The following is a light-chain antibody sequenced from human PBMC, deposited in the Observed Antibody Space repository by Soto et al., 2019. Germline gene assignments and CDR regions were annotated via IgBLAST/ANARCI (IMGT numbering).Light chain of an antibody. Sequence: DIQMTQSPSTLSASVGDRVTITCRASQSISSWLAWYQQKPGKAPKLLIYDASSLESGVPSRFSGSGSGTEFTLTISSLQPDDFATYYCQQYNSYSSDTFGGGTKVEIK. CDR2: DAS. J-gene: IGKJ4*01. V-gene: IGKV1-5*01. CDR1: QSISSW. CDR3: QQYNSYSSDT.